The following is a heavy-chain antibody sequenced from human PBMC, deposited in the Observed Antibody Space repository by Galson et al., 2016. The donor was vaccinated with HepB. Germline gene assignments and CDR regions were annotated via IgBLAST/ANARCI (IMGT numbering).Heavy chain of an antibody. Sequence: SLRLSCAASGFTFSSFWMSWVRQTPGKGLEWVATINQDVSDKYYVDSVKGRFTISRDNAKNSLYLQMNSLRAGDTAVYYCASDRRYGSWSFWGQGTLVTVSS. CDR1: GFTFSSFW. CDR2: INQDVSDK. J-gene: IGHJ4*02. V-gene: IGHV3-7*03. D-gene: IGHD6-13*01. CDR3: ASDRRYGSWSF.